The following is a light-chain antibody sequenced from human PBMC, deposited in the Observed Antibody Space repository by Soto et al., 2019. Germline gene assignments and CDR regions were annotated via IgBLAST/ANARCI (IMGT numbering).Light chain of an antibody. CDR1: QSVSSVS. CDR2: GAS. V-gene: IGKV3-20*01. J-gene: IGKJ2*01. CDR3: QQYGGSPLVT. Sequence: ESVLTQSPGTLSLSPGERATLSCRASQSVSSVSLAWYQQKPGQAPRLLVYGASTRATGIPDRFSGSGSGTDFTLTISRLEPEDFAVYYCQQYGGSPLVTFGQGTKLEIK.